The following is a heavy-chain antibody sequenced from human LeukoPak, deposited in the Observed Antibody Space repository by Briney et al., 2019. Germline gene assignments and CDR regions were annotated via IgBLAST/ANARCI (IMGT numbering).Heavy chain of an antibody. CDR3: ASLCGGDCYSVDFDY. CDR1: GFIFSDYW. D-gene: IGHD2-21*02. CDR2: IKQDGSEK. V-gene: IGHV3-7*03. Sequence: GGSLRLSCAASGFIFSDYWMSWVRQVPGKGLEWVANIKQDGSEKYYVDSVKGRFTISRDNAKNSLHLQMNSLRAEDTAVYYCASLCGGDCYSVDFDYWGQGTLVTVSS. J-gene: IGHJ4*02.